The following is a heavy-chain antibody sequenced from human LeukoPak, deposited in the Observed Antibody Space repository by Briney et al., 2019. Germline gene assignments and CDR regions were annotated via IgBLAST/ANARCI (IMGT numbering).Heavy chain of an antibody. CDR3: ARENGEKYYFDY. Sequence: GGSLRLSCAASGFTFSSYGMHWVRQAPGKGLGWVAVIWYDGSNKYYADSVKGRFTISRDNSKNTLYLQMNSLRAEDTAVYYCARENGEKYYFDYWGQGTLVTVSS. V-gene: IGHV3-33*01. J-gene: IGHJ4*02. CDR1: GFTFSSYG. CDR2: IWYDGSNK.